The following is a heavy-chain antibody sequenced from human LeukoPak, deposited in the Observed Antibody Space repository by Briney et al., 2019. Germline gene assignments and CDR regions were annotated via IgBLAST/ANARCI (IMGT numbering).Heavy chain of an antibody. CDR2: IYLSGRT. CDR3: AREASDTAMATYYFDY. CDR1: GGSISTYY. D-gene: IGHD5-18*01. V-gene: IGHV4-4*07. J-gene: IGHJ4*02. Sequence: SETLSLTCTVSGGSISTYYWSWLRQPPGKGLEWIGRIYLSGRTNYNPSLQSRVTMSVDTSRNQFSLKLSSVTAADTAVYYCAREASDTAMATYYFDYWGQGTLVTVSS.